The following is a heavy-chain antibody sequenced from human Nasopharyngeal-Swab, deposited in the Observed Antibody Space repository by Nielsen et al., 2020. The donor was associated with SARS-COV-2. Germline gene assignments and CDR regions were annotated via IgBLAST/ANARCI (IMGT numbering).Heavy chain of an antibody. V-gene: IGHV1-18*01. CDR1: GYTFTSYG. J-gene: IGHJ4*02. CDR2: ISAYNGNT. CDR3: ARLWFGEPYFDY. Sequence: ASVKVSCKASGYTFTSYGISWVRQTPGKGLEWMGWISAYNGNTNYAQKLQGRVTMTTDTSTTTAYMELRSLRSDDTAVYYCARLWFGEPYFDYWGQGTLVTVSS. D-gene: IGHD3-10*01.